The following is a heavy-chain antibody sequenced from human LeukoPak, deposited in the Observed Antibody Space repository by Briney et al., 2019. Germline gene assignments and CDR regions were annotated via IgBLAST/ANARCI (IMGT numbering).Heavy chain of an antibody. D-gene: IGHD3-9*01. CDR1: GFTFSSYA. CDR2: ISGSGGST. Sequence: GGSLRLSCATSGFTFSSYAMSWVRQAPGKGLEWVSAISGSGGSTYYADSVKGRFTISRDNSKNTLYLQMNSLRAEDTAVYYCAKDLVSYYDILTGYSAFDYWGQGTLVTVSS. CDR3: AKDLVSYYDILTGYSAFDY. J-gene: IGHJ4*02. V-gene: IGHV3-23*01.